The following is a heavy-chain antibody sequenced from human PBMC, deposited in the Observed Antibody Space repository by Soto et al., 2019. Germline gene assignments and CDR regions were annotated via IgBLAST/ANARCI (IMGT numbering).Heavy chain of an antibody. Sequence: SVTLSLPCTVSGGSIRSGGSYCTRIRKHPGKGLEWIGYMYYTGSVYYNPSLEGRGTISMDTSKNQFSLNLTSVTAADTAVYYCARDGSVTEVSAFDSWGPGTLVTVSS. D-gene: IGHD2-15*01. CDR2: MYYTGSV. J-gene: IGHJ4*02. CDR1: GGSIRSGGSY. V-gene: IGHV4-31*03. CDR3: ARDGSVTEVSAFDS.